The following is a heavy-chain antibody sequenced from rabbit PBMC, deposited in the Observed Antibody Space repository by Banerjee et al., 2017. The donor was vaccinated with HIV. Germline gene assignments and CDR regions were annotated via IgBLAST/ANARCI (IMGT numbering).Heavy chain of an antibody. J-gene: IGHJ4*01. Sequence: QEQLVESGGGLVQPGGSLKLSCKASGFDFSSYGVSWVRQAPGKGLEWIGYIDPIFRSAYYASWVNGRFTISSHNAQNTLYLQLNSLTAADTATYFCVRDAGAWGDFNLWGPGTLVTVS. CDR3: VRDAGAWGDFNL. V-gene: IGHV1S47*01. CDR1: GFDFSSYG. D-gene: IGHD4-1*01. CDR2: IDPIFRSA.